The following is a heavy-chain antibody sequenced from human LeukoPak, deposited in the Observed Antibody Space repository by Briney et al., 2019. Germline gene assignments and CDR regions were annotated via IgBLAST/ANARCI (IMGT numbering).Heavy chain of an antibody. CDR2: IIPIFGTA. CDR1: GGTFSSYA. Sequence: GASVKVSCKASGGTFSSYAISWVRQAPGQGLEWMGGIIPIFGTANYAQKFQGRDTITADESTSTAYMELSSLRSEDTAVYYCARDSGRWELSFDYWGQGTLVTVSS. D-gene: IGHD1-26*01. J-gene: IGHJ4*02. V-gene: IGHV1-69*13. CDR3: ARDSGRWELSFDY.